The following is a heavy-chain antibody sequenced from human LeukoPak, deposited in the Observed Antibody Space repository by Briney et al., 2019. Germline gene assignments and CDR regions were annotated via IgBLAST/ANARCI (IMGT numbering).Heavy chain of an antibody. CDR1: GFTFSSYS. CDR2: ISSSSSYI. J-gene: IGHJ6*03. Sequence: GGPLRLSCAASGFTFSSYSMNWVRQAPGKGLEWVSSISSSSSYIYYADSVKGRFTISRDNAKNSLYLQMNSLRAEDTAVYYCARCGRNYQPYYNMDVWGKGTTVTVSS. D-gene: IGHD1-7*01. CDR3: ARCGRNYQPYYNMDV. V-gene: IGHV3-21*01.